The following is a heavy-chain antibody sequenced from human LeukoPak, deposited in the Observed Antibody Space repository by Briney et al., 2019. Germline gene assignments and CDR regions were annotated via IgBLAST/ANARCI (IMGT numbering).Heavy chain of an antibody. V-gene: IGHV5-51*01. D-gene: IGHD6-13*01. J-gene: IGHJ5*02. CDR3: ARHARWKQQLVNESGSWNWFDP. CDR1: GYSFTSYW. CDR2: IYPGDSDT. Sequence: ESLKISCKGSGYSFTSYWIGWVRQLPGKGLEWMGIIYPGDSDTRYSPSFQGQVTISADKSISTAYLQWSSLKASDTAMYYCARHARWKQQLVNESGSWNWFDPWGQGTLVTVSS.